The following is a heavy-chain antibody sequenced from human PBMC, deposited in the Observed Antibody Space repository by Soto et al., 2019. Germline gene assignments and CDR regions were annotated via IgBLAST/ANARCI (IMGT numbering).Heavy chain of an antibody. J-gene: IGHJ2*01. CDR1: GGSFSDDY. Sequence: QVRLQQWGAGLLKPSETLPLTCAVYGGSFSDDYWSWIRQPPGKALEWIGEINHSGSTNYNPSLKSRVTISVDTSKNQFSLKLNSVTAADTAVYYCAREVPSRYFDLWGRGTPVTVSS. CDR3: AREVPSRYFDL. V-gene: IGHV4-34*01. D-gene: IGHD3-10*01. CDR2: INHSGST.